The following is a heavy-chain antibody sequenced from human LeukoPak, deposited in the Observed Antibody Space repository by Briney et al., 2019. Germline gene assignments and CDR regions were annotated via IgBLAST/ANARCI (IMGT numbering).Heavy chain of an antibody. CDR3: ARVSGHSGSP. D-gene: IGHD5-12*01. Sequence: GGSLRLSGVDSGFTFSVFWMGWVRQAPGKGLEWVATIKEDGSEKYYVDSVKGRFTISRDNAKNSLYLQMNSLRGEDTAVYYCARVSGHSGSPWGQGTLVTVAS. J-gene: IGHJ5*02. CDR2: IKEDGSEK. V-gene: IGHV3-7*05. CDR1: GFTFSVFW.